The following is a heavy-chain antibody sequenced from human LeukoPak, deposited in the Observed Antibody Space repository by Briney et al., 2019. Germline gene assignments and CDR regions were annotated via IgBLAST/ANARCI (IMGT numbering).Heavy chain of an antibody. J-gene: IGHJ4*02. V-gene: IGHV3-7*01. D-gene: IGHD6-19*01. CDR1: GFTFSSYW. CDR3: ARDHTVAGIVFDS. Sequence: GGSLRLSCAASGFTFSSYWMNWVCQAPGKGLEWVANINQDGSEKYYVDSVKGRFTIFRDNAENSLDLQMNRLRAEDTAVYYCARDHTVAGIVFDSWGQGTLVTVSS. CDR2: INQDGSEK.